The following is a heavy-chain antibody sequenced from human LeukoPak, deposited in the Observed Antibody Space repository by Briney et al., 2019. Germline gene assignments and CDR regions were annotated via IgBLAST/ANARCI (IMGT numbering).Heavy chain of an antibody. J-gene: IGHJ4*02. CDR1: AGSISSYY. D-gene: IGHD4-17*01. CDR2: IYTSGST. V-gene: IGHV4-4*07. Sequence: SETLSLTCTVAAGSISSYYWGWVRQPAGKGLEWIGPIYTSGSTNYNPSLKRRATLSVGPSKSQFSLTLSSVTAADTDVYYCERGPYGDQCGFGYWGQGTLVTVSS. CDR3: ERGPYGDQCGFGY.